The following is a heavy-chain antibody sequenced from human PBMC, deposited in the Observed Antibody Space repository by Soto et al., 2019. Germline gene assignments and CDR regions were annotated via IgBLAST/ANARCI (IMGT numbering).Heavy chain of an antibody. D-gene: IGHD6-19*01. J-gene: IGHJ3*01. CDR3: ARDGGVVVAVDAFDV. Sequence: GVFLRLWWAASGFTFDDHGMTWVRQAPGKGLEWVSGITWNGATTGYADSVKGRFTISRDNAKNSLYLQMNSLRVEDTALYYCARDGGVVVAVDAFDVWGQGTMVTVSS. CDR1: GFTFDDHG. V-gene: IGHV3-20*04. CDR2: ITWNGATT.